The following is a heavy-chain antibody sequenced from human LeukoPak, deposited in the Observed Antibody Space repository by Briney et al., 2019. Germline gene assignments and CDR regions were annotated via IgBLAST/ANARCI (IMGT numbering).Heavy chain of an antibody. CDR3: ASSPEVAVIITFGGVIPSPYYFDY. Sequence: GESLRLSCAASGFTFSSNSMNWVRQAPGKGLEWVSSISISSSYIYYAGSVKGRFPISRDNAKNSLYLQMNSLRAEDTAVYYCASSPEVAVIITFGGVIPSPYYFDYWGQGTLVTVSS. D-gene: IGHD3-16*02. CDR1: GFTFSSNS. CDR2: ISISSSYI. J-gene: IGHJ4*02. V-gene: IGHV3-21*01.